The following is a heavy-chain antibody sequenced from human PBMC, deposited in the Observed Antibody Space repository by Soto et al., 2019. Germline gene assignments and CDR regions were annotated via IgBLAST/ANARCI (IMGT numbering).Heavy chain of an antibody. Sequence: QVQLVESGGGVVQPGRSLRLSCAASGFTFSSYGMHWVRQAPGKGLEWVAVIWYDGSNKYYADSVKGRFTISRDNSKNTLYLQMNSLRAEDTAVYYCARDLQSPWISEGMDVWGQGTTVTVS. D-gene: IGHD5-12*01. CDR3: ARDLQSPWISEGMDV. V-gene: IGHV3-33*01. CDR2: IWYDGSNK. J-gene: IGHJ6*02. CDR1: GFTFSSYG.